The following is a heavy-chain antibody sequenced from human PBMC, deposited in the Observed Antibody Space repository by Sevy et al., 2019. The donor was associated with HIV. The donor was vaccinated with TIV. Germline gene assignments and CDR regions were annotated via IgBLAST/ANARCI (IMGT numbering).Heavy chain of an antibody. D-gene: IGHD1-1*01. CDR2: ISHDGTYK. J-gene: IGHJ3*02. Sequence: GGSLRLSCAASGFSFSDYGMHWVRQAPGKGLEWVALISHDGTYKYYGDSVKGRFTISRDNSKSTLYLQMNSLGPEDAAVYYCATAFHNRLIGTRGDAFHMWGQGTVVTVSS. CDR1: GFSFSDYG. V-gene: IGHV3-30*03. CDR3: ATAFHNRLIGTRGDAFHM.